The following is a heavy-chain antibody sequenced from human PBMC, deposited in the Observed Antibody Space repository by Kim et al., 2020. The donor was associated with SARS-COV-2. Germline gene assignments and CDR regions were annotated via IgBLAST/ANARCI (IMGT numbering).Heavy chain of an antibody. V-gene: IGHV3-15*01. CDR3: TTDRGWDCGGDCYPFDY. Sequence: VKGRFTNSRDDSKNTLYLQMNSLKTEDTAVYYCTTDRGWDCGGDCYPFDYWGQGTLVTVSS. J-gene: IGHJ4*02. D-gene: IGHD2-21*02.